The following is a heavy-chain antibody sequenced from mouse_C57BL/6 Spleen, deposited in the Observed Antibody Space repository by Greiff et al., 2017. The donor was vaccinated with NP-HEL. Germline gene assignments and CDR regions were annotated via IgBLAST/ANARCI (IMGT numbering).Heavy chain of an antibody. V-gene: IGHV1-53*01. CDR1: GYPFTSYW. J-gene: IGHJ4*01. CDR2: INPSNGGT. CDR3: ARSRDYAMDY. Sequence: VKLQQSGTELVKPGASVKLSCKASGYPFTSYWMHWVTQRPGQGLEWIGNINPSNGGTNYTEKFKSKGTLTVNKTSSKAYMQLSSLTSEDSAVYYCARSRDYAMDYWGQGTSVTVSS.